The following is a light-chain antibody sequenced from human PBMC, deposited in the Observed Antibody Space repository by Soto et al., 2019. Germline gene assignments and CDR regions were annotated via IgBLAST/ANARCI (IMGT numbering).Light chain of an antibody. CDR3: QQYSSSLFT. Sequence: EIVLTQSPGTLSLSPGERATLSCRASQSVSSSYLAWYQQKPGQAPRLLIYGASSRATGIPDRFSGSGSGTDFTLTISRLEHEVFAVYYCQQYSSSLFTFGGGTKVEIK. CDR2: GAS. J-gene: IGKJ4*01. CDR1: QSVSSSY. V-gene: IGKV3-20*01.